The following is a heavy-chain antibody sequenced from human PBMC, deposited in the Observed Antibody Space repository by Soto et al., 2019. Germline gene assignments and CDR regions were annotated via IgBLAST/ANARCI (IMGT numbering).Heavy chain of an antibody. J-gene: IGHJ4*02. V-gene: IGHV3-23*01. CDR1: GFTFSSSA. CDR2: ISINGDFT. CDR3: AKVVAREVTLASHY. D-gene: IGHD3-10*01. Sequence: GGSLRLSCAASGFTFSSSAMDWVRQAPGRGLEWVSTISINGDFTYYADSVKGRFTISRDNSKNTLYLQMNSLRAEDTAVYYCAKVVAREVTLASHYWGQGTLVTVSS.